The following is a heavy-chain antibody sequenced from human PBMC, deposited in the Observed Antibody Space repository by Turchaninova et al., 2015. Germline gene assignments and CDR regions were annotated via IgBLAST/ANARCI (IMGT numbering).Heavy chain of an antibody. D-gene: IGHD4-17*01. CDR2: IKHSGST. Sequence: QVQLQQWGAGLLQPSETLSVSCAVYGGSFSAYYWKWIRQPPGKGLECIGEIKHSGSTNYNPSFKSRVTISVDTSKNQFSLKLSFVTAADTAVYYCARGRGDYASGGYYMDVWGKGTPVTVSS. V-gene: IGHV4-34*01. CDR1: GGSFSAYY. J-gene: IGHJ6*03. CDR3: ARGRGDYASGGYYMDV.